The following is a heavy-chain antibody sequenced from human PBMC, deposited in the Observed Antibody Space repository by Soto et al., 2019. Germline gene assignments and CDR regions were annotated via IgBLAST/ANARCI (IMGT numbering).Heavy chain of an antibody. CDR1: GYSFSNYW. J-gene: IGHJ4*02. D-gene: IGHD2-21*02. Sequence: GESLKISCKGSGYSFSNYWIAWVRQMPGKGLEWMGIIYPGDSETRYNPSFEGHVTFSVDESTNTAYLQWSSLQASDTAMYYCAREPTYCVGDCHYLDFWGQGTLVTVSS. CDR2: IYPGDSET. V-gene: IGHV5-51*01. CDR3: AREPTYCVGDCHYLDF.